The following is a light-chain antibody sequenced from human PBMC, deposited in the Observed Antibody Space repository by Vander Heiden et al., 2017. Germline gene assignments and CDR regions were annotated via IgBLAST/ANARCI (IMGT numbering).Light chain of an antibody. CDR3: SSCTSSRCVV. V-gene: IGLV2-18*02. Sequence: QSALTQPPSVSGSPGQSVTISCTGASSDVGSYNRVSWYQQPPGTAPILMMYEVSNRPSGVPDRFSGSKSGNTASLTISGLQAEDEADYYCSSCTSSRCVVFGGGTKLTVL. CDR1: SSDVGSYNR. CDR2: EVS. J-gene: IGLJ3*02.